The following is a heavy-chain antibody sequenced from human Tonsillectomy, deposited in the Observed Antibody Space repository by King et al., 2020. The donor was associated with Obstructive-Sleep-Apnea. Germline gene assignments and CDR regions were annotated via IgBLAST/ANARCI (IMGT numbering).Heavy chain of an antibody. D-gene: IGHD3-3*01. V-gene: IGHV3-21*01. CDR1: GFTFSSYS. CDR3: ARAPDNELWSASWLGGGMDV. Sequence: VQLVESGGGLVKPGGSLRLSCAASGFTFSSYSMNWVRQAPGKGLEWVSSISSSGSYIYYADSVKGRFTISRDNAKNSLYLQMNSLRAEDRAVYYCARAPDNELWSASWLGGGMDVWGQWTTVTVSS. J-gene: IGHJ6*02. CDR2: ISSSGSYI.